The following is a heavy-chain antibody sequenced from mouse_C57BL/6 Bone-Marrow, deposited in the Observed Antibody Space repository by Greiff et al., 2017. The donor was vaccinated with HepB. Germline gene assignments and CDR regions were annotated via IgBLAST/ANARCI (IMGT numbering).Heavy chain of an antibody. CDR1: GYTFTGYW. J-gene: IGHJ1*03. Sequence: VKLMESGAELMKPGASVKLSCKATGYTFTGYWIEWVKQRPGHGLEWIGEILPGSGSTNYNEKFKGKATFTADTSSNTAYMQLSSLTTEDSAIYYCARRENAYYSNYGYFDVWGTGTTVTVSS. V-gene: IGHV1-9*01. CDR3: ARRENAYYSNYGYFDV. D-gene: IGHD2-5*01. CDR2: ILPGSGST.